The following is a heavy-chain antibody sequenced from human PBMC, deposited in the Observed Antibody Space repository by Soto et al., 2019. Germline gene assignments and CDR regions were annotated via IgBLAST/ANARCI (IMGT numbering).Heavy chain of an antibody. CDR1: GFTFTIYA. D-gene: IGHD6-13*01. J-gene: IGHJ5*01. Sequence: GEFLTLCSAAPGFTFTIYAMSWVREAPGKSLARVSHISSSGGSTFYAVSVKRRFTITRENATISLYLQRNSMSAEDTFVYFCAKDAVAALSYS. V-gene: IGHV3-23*01. CDR3: AKDAVAALSYS. CDR2: ISSSGGST.